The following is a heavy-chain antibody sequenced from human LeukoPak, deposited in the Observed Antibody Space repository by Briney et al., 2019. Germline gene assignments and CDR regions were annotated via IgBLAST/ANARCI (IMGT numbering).Heavy chain of an antibody. CDR2: ITSCGATT. D-gene: IGHD1-26*01. CDR3: AKNWVKGAQKSYYFDF. J-gene: IGHJ4*02. CDR1: GFTFSSYA. V-gene: IGHV3-23*01. Sequence: PGGSLRLSCAASGFTFSSYAMSWVRQAPGKGLEWVSDITSCGATTNYADSVKGRFTISRDNSKNTLYLQMNSLRAEDTAVYYCAKNWVKGAQKSYYFDFWARGPLAPVPS.